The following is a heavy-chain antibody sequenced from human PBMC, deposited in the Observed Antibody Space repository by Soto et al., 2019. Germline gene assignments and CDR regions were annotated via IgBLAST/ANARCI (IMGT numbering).Heavy chain of an antibody. D-gene: IGHD3-10*01. Sequence: PSQTRSLTCAISGDSVSSYSAAWNWIRQSPSGGLEWLGRTYYRSRFFSDYAESVKSRIIINPDTSKNQFSLQLKSVTPEDTAVYYCVRDRYSSSGWFDPWGQGTPVTVSS. CDR2: TYYRSRFFS. CDR1: GDSVSSYSAA. CDR3: VRDRYSSSGWFDP. V-gene: IGHV6-1*01. J-gene: IGHJ5*02.